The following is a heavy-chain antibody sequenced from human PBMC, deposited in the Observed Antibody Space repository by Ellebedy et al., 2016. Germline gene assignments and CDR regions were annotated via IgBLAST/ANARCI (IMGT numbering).Heavy chain of an antibody. D-gene: IGHD6-19*01. CDR1: GLTFSSSA. CDR2: ISASGGIT. V-gene: IGHV3-23*01. Sequence: GGSLRLXXAASGLTFSSSAMSWVRQAPGKGLEWVSVISASGGITHYAESVKGRFSISRDNSKNTLYLQVNSLRADDTAVYYCARALPAYSSGWYIGPGAFDIWGQGTMVTVSS. CDR3: ARALPAYSSGWYIGPGAFDI. J-gene: IGHJ3*02.